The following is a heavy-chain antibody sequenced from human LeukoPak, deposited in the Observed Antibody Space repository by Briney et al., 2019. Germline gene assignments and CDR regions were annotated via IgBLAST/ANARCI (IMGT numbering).Heavy chain of an antibody. CDR2: IYCSGNT. CDR3: ARSRGYTYAFDY. Sequence: SETLSLTCTVSGGAISGGGYYWSWLRQHPGKGLECFGYIYCSGNTYYNPSIKSRPTISVDTSKTQSSLELSSVTAADTAVYYGARSRGYTYAFDYWGQGTLVTVSS. CDR1: GGAISGGGYY. V-gene: IGHV4-31*03. D-gene: IGHD5-18*01. J-gene: IGHJ4*02.